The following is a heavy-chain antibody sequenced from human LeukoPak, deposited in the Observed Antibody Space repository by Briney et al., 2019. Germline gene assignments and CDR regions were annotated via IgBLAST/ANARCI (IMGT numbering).Heavy chain of an antibody. V-gene: IGHV6-1*01. CDR2: TFYRSKWYN. CDR3: ARSGGTAIGNYERATFHY. CDR1: GDSVSSNSAA. Sequence: SQTLSLTCDISGDSVSSNSAAWNWIRQSPSRGLEWLGSTFYRSKWYNEYEVSLKSRLTINADTSKNHFSLQLNSVTPEDTAVYYCARSGGTAIGNYERATFHYWGQGTLVTVSS. D-gene: IGHD1-7*01. J-gene: IGHJ4*02.